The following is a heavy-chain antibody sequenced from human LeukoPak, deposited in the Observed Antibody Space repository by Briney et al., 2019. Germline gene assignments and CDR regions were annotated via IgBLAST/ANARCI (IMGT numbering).Heavy chain of an antibody. J-gene: IGHJ4*02. D-gene: IGHD6-13*01. V-gene: IGHV5-51*01. CDR2: IYPGDSDT. CDR3: ARRIAAAGIDYFDY. CDR1: GYSFTSYW. Sequence: RGESLKISCKGSGYSFTSYWIGWVRQMPGKGLEWMGIIYPGDSDTRYSPSFQGRVTISADKSISTAYLQWSSLKASDTAMYYCARRIAAAGIDYFDYWGQGTLVTVSS.